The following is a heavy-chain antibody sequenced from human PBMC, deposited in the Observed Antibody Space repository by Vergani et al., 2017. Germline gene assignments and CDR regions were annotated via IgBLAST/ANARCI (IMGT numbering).Heavy chain of an antibody. CDR3: AHKGVLTKNYFDY. J-gene: IGHJ4*02. D-gene: IGHD1-1*01. V-gene: IGHV2-5*02. CDR1: GFSISTSGVG. Sequence: QITLKESGPTLVKPTQTLTLTCTFSGFSISTSGVGVGWIRQPPGTALEWLAVIFWDDDKRYSPSLKSRLTITKDTSKKQVVLTMTNMDPVDTATYYCAHKGVLTKNYFDYWGQGTLVTGSS. CDR2: IFWDDDK.